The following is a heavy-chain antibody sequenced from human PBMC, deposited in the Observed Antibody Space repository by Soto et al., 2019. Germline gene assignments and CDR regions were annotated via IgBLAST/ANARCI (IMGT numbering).Heavy chain of an antibody. J-gene: IGHJ4*02. D-gene: IGHD3-10*01. V-gene: IGHV5-10-1*01. CDR2: IDPSDSYI. CDR3: ARHGDGIWLGY. Sequence: PGESLKISCKTSGYTFSGHWISWVRQVPGRGLQWMGNIDPSDSYIKYNPAFRGHVTFSVDKSSSTAYLHWSSLAPSDTAIYYCARHGDGIWLGYWGQGTLVPVSS. CDR1: GYTFSGHW.